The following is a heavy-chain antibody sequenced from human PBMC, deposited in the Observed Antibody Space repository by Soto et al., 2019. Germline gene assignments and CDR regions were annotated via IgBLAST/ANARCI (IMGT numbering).Heavy chain of an antibody. V-gene: IGHV4-38-2*01. Sequence: PSATLSLTCAVSGHSISSGFYYWGWIRQPPGKGLEWIGSIYHSGSTYYNPSLKSRVTMSVDTSKNQLSLKLGSVTAADTALYFCARYGYRYSAMFFDYWGQGIRVTVSS. J-gene: IGHJ4*02. CDR3: ARYGYRYSAMFFDY. D-gene: IGHD5-12*01. CDR2: IYHSGST. CDR1: GHSISSGFYY.